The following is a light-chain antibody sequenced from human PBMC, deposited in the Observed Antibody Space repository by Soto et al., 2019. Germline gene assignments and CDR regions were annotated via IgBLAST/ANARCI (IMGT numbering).Light chain of an antibody. CDR1: QGISNY. CDR3: QEYNTVQFT. V-gene: IGKV1-27*01. Sequence: DIQMTQSPSSLSASVGDRVTITCRASQGISNYLAWYQQKPGNVPKLLIYDASTLQSGVPSRFSGSGSGTDLTLTISSLQPEDVATYYCQEYNTVQFTFGPGTKVAIK. J-gene: IGKJ3*01. CDR2: DAS.